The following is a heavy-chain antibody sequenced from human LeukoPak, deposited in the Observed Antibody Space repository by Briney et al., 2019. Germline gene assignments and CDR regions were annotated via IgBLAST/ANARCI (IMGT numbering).Heavy chain of an antibody. CDR3: ARDPPGNWNLDYNWFDP. V-gene: IGHV3-20*04. CDR1: GFTFDDYG. CDR2: VNWNGGST. J-gene: IGHJ5*02. D-gene: IGHD1-1*01. Sequence: GGSLRLSCAASGFTFDDYGMSWVRQAPGKGLEWVSGVNWNGGSTTYAESVKGRFTISRDNAKNSLYLQMNSLGVEDTALYYCARDPPGNWNLDYNWFDPWGQGTLVTVSS.